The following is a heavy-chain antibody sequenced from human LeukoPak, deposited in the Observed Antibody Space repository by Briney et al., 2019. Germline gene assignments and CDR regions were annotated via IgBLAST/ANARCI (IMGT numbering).Heavy chain of an antibody. CDR3: TRTTRIMGSNYPYYYYYMDV. J-gene: IGHJ6*03. D-gene: IGHD4-11*01. V-gene: IGHV3-49*04. CDR1: GFTFGDYV. Sequence: GGSLRLSCTASGFTFGDYVMSWVRQAPGKGLEWVGFIRSKAYGGTTEYAASVKGRFTISREDSKNIAYLQMNSLKIEDTAVYYCTRTTRIMGSNYPYYYYYMDVWGKGTTVTVSS. CDR2: IRSKAYGGTT.